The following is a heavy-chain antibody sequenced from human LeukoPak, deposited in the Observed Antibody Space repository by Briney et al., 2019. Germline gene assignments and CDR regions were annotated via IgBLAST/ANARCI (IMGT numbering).Heavy chain of an antibody. D-gene: IGHD5-12*01. Sequence: GRSLRLSCVVSGFSFDDFAMHWVRQAPGKGLEWVSGISWNSASIGYADSVKGRFTISRDNAKKSLYLQMNSLRTEDTAFYYCARGPLATWAAIDSWGQGTLVTVSS. CDR2: ISWNSASI. V-gene: IGHV3-9*01. CDR1: GFSFDDFA. CDR3: ARGPLATWAAIDS. J-gene: IGHJ4*02.